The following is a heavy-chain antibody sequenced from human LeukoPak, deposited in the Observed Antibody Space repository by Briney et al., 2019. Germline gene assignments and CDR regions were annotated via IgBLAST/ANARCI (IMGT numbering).Heavy chain of an antibody. J-gene: IGHJ4*02. CDR1: GFTFGSYA. Sequence: GGSLRLFCAASGFTFGSYAMYWVRQAPGKGLEWVSGIFGSGGSAHYADSVKGRFTISRDNSKNTVYLQMDSLRAEDTAIYYCAKTTTGYSSGRYPAWPIDYWGQGTLVTVSS. V-gene: IGHV3-23*01. CDR2: IFGSGGSA. D-gene: IGHD2-15*01. CDR3: AKTTTGYSSGRYPAWPIDY.